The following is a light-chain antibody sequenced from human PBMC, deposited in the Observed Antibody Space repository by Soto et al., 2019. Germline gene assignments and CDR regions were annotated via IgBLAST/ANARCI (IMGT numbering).Light chain of an antibody. CDR3: QQYCSTLFT. Sequence: EIVLAQSPATLSLSPGERATLSCRASQSVSIHLAWYQQKGGQAPRLLIYDTSNRATGIPARFSGSGSGTDFPLTISSLEPEDVAVYYCQQYCSTLFTFGPGTKVDIK. J-gene: IGKJ3*01. CDR2: DTS. V-gene: IGKV3-11*01. CDR1: QSVSIH.